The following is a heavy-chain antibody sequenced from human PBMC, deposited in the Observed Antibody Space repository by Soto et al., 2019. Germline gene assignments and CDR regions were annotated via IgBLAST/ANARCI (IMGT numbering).Heavy chain of an antibody. J-gene: IGHJ4*02. CDR1: GFTFRSYA. V-gene: IGHV3-23*01. Sequence: CLSVSCAASGFTFRSYAMSWGRQAPGKGLEWVSAISGSGGSTYYADSVKGRFTISRDNSKNTLYLQMNSLRAEDTAVYYCAKERDIVATISDYWGQGTLVTVSS. CDR2: ISGSGGST. D-gene: IGHD5-12*01. CDR3: AKERDIVATISDY.